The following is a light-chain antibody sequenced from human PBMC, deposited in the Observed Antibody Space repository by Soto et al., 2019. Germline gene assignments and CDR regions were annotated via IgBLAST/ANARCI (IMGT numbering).Light chain of an antibody. CDR2: EVT. V-gene: IGLV2-23*02. J-gene: IGLJ2*01. Sequence: QSALTQPASVSGSPGQSITISCSGTSSDIGSYDLVSWYQQYPGKVPKLMIYEVTKRPSGVSNRFSGSKSGNTASLTISGLQAEDEADYYCCSFGSSETIFGGGTKLTVL. CDR1: SSDIGSYDL. CDR3: CSFGSSETI.